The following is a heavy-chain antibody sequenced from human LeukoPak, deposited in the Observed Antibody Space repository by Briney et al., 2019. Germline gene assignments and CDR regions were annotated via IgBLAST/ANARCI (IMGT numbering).Heavy chain of an antibody. CDR2: ISSSSSYI. Sequence: GGSLRLSCAASGFTFSSYSMNWVRQAPGKGLEWVSSISSSSSYIYYADSVKGRFTISRDNAKNSLYLQMNSLRAEDTAVYYCARDRGLSIVVVPAALAHFDCWGQGTLVTVSS. CDR3: ARDRGLSIVVVPAALAHFDC. D-gene: IGHD2-2*01. CDR1: GFTFSSYS. V-gene: IGHV3-21*01. J-gene: IGHJ4*02.